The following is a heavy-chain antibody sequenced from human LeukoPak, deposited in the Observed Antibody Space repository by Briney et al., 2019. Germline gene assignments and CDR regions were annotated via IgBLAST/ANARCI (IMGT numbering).Heavy chain of an antibody. J-gene: IGHJ4*02. D-gene: IGHD3-9*01. CDR1: GFTFSSYA. V-gene: IGHV3-30-3*01. CDR2: ISYDGSNK. Sequence: GGSLRLSCAASGFTFSSYAMHWVRQAPGKGLEWVAVISYDGSNKYYADSVKGRFTISRDNSKNTLYLQMNSLRAEDTAVYFCARDSGYRDYWGQGTLVTVSS. CDR3: ARDSGYRDY.